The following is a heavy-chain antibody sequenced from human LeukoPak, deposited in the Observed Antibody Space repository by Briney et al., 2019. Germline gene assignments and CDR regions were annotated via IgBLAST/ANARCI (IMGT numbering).Heavy chain of an antibody. CDR2: INPNSGGT. CDR3: ARDDEGRANFDF. CDR1: GYTFTGYY. V-gene: IGHV1-2*02. Sequence: ASVKVSCKASGYTFTGYYMHWVRQAPGRGLEWMGWINPNSGGTNYAQKFQGRVTMTWDTSISTAYMELTRLRSDDTAIYYCARDDEGRANFDFWGQGTLVTVSS. J-gene: IGHJ4*02.